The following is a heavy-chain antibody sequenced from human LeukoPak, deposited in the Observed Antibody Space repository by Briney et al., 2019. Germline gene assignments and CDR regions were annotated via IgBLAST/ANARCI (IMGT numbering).Heavy chain of an antibody. CDR2: INHSGST. Sequence: SEPLSLTCAVYGGSFSCYYWSWIRPPPGKGLGWIGEINHSGSTNYNPSLKSRVTISVDTSKNQFSLKLSSVTAADTAVYYCARGIDDFWSGPYYYGMDVWGQGTTVTVSS. J-gene: IGHJ6*02. V-gene: IGHV4-34*01. CDR3: ARGIDDFWSGPYYYGMDV. CDR1: GGSFSCYY. D-gene: IGHD3-3*01.